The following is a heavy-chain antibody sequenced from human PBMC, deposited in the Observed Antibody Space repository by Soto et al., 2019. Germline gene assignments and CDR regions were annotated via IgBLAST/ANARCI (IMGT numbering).Heavy chain of an antibody. CDR2: ISWNSGSI. J-gene: IGHJ4*02. V-gene: IGHV3-9*01. Sequence: EVQLVESGGGLVQPGRSLRLCCAASGFTFDDYAMHWVRQAPGKGLEWVLGISWNSGSIGYADSVKGRFTISRDNAKSSLYLQMNSLRAEDTALYYCAKDPLDYWRQGTLVTVSS. CDR1: GFTFDDYA. CDR3: AKDPLDY.